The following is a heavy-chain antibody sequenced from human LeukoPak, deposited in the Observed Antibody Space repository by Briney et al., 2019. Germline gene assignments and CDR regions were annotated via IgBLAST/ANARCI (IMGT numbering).Heavy chain of an antibody. J-gene: IGHJ4*02. Sequence: SQTLSLTCAISGDSVSSNSAAWNWIRQSPSRGLEWLGRTYYRSKWYNAVSVKSRITINPDTSKNQVSLQLSSVTPEDTAVYYCARDRNFGGPYNSIDYWGQGTLVTVSS. CDR2: TYYRSKWY. CDR3: ARDRNFGGPYNSIDY. D-gene: IGHD2/OR15-2a*01. CDR1: GDSVSSNSAA. V-gene: IGHV6-1*01.